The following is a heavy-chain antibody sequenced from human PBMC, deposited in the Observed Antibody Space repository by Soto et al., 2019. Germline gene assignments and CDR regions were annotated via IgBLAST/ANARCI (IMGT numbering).Heavy chain of an antibody. CDR3: ARGCSVGSCYGTYYYYGMDV. D-gene: IGHD2-15*01. Sequence: QVQLVQSGAEVKKPGSSVKVSCKASGGTFSSYAISWVRQAPGQGLEWMGGIIPIFGTANYAQKFQGRVTITADESTSTAYMELSSLRSEDTAVYYCARGCSVGSCYGTYYYYGMDVWGQGTTVTVSS. CDR1: GGTFSSYA. J-gene: IGHJ6*02. CDR2: IIPIFGTA. V-gene: IGHV1-69*01.